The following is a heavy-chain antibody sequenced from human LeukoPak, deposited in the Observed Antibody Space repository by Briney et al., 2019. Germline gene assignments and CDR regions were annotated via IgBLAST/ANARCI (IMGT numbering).Heavy chain of an antibody. CDR1: GGTFSSYA. CDR2: IILIFGTA. J-gene: IGHJ5*02. D-gene: IGHD3-22*01. Sequence: SVKVSCKASGGTFSSYAISWVRQAPGQGLEWMGGIILIFGTANYAQKFQGRVTITADESTSTAYMELSSLRSEDTAVYYCARDFPYDSSGYSNWFDPWGQGTLVTVSS. V-gene: IGHV1-69*13. CDR3: ARDFPYDSSGYSNWFDP.